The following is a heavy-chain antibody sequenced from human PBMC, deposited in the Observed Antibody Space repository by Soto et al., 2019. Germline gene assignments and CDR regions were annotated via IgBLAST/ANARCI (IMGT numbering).Heavy chain of an antibody. V-gene: IGHV1-46*02. D-gene: IGHD3-16*01. CDR3: AKDLWGSWTVDY. Sequence: QVQLVQSGAEVKEPGASVKVSCKASGFTFQNYHMLWVRQAPGQGLEWMGIIHPSGDTTTYAQNFQGRLAMTRDTSTSTAYMELSSLTSEDTAVYYCAKDLWGSWTVDYWGQGTLITVSS. CDR1: GFTFQNYH. J-gene: IGHJ4*02. CDR2: IHPSGDTT.